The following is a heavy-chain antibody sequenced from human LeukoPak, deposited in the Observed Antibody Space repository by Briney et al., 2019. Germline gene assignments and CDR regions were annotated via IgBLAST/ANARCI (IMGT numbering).Heavy chain of an antibody. D-gene: IGHD6-6*01. CDR2: INPNSGGT. CDR3: ANTLYSSSP. V-gene: IGHV1-2*02. J-gene: IGHJ5*02. Sequence: GASVKVSCKASGYTFTGYYMHWVRQAPGQRLEWMGWINPNSGGTNYAQKFQGRVTMTRDMSISTAYMELSRLRSDDTAVYYCANTLYSSSPWGQGTLVTVSS. CDR1: GYTFTGYY.